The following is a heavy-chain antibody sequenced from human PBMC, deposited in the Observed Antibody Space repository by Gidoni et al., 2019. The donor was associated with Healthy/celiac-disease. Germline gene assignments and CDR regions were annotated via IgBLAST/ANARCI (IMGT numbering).Heavy chain of an antibody. CDR3: ARVRVLSYGMDV. Sequence: VQLHQSGPRLVQPSQPLPLTCAISGASVSSYSAAWNCIRQSPSRGLEWLGRTYYRSNWYNDYAVSVKSRITINPDTSKNQFALQLNSVTHEDTAVYYCARVRVLSYGMDVWGQGTTVTVSS. D-gene: IGHD3-10*01. CDR2: TYYRSNWYN. J-gene: IGHJ6*02. CDR1: GASVSSYSAA. V-gene: IGHV6-1*01.